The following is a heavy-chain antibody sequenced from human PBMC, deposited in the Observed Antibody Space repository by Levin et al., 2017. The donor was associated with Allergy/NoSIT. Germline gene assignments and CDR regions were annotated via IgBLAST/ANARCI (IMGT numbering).Heavy chain of an antibody. D-gene: IGHD5-24*01. CDR1: GFTFSSYS. Sequence: GESLKISCAASGFTFSSYSMNWVRQAPGKGLEWVSSISSSSSYIYYADSVKGRFTISRDNAKNSLYLQMNSLRAEDTAVYYCAFQRSNPPWGQGTLVTVSS. V-gene: IGHV3-21*01. J-gene: IGHJ5*02. CDR2: ISSSSSYI. CDR3: AFQRSNPP.